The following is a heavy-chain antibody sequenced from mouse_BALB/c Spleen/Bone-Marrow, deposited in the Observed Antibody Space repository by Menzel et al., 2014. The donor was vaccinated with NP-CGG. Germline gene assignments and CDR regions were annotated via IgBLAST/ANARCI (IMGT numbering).Heavy chain of an antibody. J-gene: IGHJ2*01. V-gene: IGHV3-5*02. Sequence: EVKLMESGPGLVKPSQTVSLTCTVTGISITTGNYRWSWIRQFPGNKLEWIGYIYYSGTITYNPSLTSRTTITRDTSKNQFFLEMNSLTAEDTATYYCARYGNYFDYWGQGTTLTGSS. D-gene: IGHD2-1*01. CDR2: IYYSGTI. CDR1: GISITTGNYR. CDR3: ARYGNYFDY.